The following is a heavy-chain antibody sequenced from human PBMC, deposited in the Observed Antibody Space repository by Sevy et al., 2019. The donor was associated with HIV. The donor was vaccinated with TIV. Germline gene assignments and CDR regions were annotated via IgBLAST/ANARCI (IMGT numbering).Heavy chain of an antibody. J-gene: IGHJ4*02. CDR3: ARESGVATATKQFDY. V-gene: IGHV4-34*01. CDR1: GGSFSGYD. Sequence: SETLSLTCAVYGGSFSGYDWSWIRQPPGKGLEWVGEIDHSGSTNYNPSLKSRVTVSIDKSNNQFSLKVTSVTAADTAVYYCARESGVATATKQFDYWGQGTLVTVSS. CDR2: IDHSGST. D-gene: IGHD5-12*01.